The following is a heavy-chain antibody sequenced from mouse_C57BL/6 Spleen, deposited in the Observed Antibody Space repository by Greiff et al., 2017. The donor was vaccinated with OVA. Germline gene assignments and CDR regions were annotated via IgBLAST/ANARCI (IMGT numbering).Heavy chain of an antibody. D-gene: IGHD4-1*01. V-gene: IGHV1-72*01. CDR2: IDPNSGGT. CDR1: GYTFTSYW. CDR3: ARIWDYAMDY. J-gene: IGHJ4*01. Sequence: QVQLQQPGAELVKPGASVKLSCKASGYTFTSYWMHWVKQRPGRGLEWIGRIDPNSGGTKYNEKFKSKATLTVDKPSSTAYMHLTSLTSEDSAGYYCARIWDYAMDYWGQGTSVTVSS.